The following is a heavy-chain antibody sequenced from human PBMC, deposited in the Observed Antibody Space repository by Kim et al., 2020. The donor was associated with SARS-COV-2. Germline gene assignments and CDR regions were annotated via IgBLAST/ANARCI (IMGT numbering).Heavy chain of an antibody. CDR1: GFTFSNCA. D-gene: IGHD3-10*01. CDR2: ISCSGDST. Sequence: GGSLRLSCVASGFTFSNCALYWVRQAPGKGLEWVSVISCSGDSTYYADSVKGRFTLSKDNPKNTVYLQMNSLRADDTAVYYCARASIPYCRGSGSLDDWGQGTLVTVSS. CDR3: ARASIPYCRGSGSLDD. J-gene: IGHJ4*02. V-gene: IGHV3-23*01.